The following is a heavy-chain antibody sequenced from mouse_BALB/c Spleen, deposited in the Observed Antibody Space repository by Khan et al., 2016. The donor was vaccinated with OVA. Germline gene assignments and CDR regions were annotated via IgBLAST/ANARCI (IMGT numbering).Heavy chain of an antibody. CDR3: GRYDAMDY. Sequence: VQLQESGPGLVAPSQSLSITCTVSGFSLTGYGVNWVRQPSGKGLEWLGMIWGYGNTDYYSALQSRLSISKDNSYSKHFLKKNILQTDDRARYYCGRYDAMDYWGQGTSVTVSS. CDR1: GFSLTGYG. V-gene: IGHV2-6-7*01. J-gene: IGHJ4*01. CDR2: IWGYGNT.